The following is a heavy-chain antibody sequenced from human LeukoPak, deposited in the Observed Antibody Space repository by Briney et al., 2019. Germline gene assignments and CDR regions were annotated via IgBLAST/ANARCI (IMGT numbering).Heavy chain of an antibody. J-gene: IGHJ4*02. D-gene: IGHD3-10*01. CDR3: ARDQEFLWFGTDY. CDR1: GYTFTGYY. Sequence: ASVKVSCKASGYTFTGYYMHWVRQAPGQGLEWMGWINPNSGGTNYAQKFQGRVTMTRDTSISTAYMELSRLRSDDTAVYYCARDQEFLWFGTDYWGQETLVTVSS. CDR2: INPNSGGT. V-gene: IGHV1-2*02.